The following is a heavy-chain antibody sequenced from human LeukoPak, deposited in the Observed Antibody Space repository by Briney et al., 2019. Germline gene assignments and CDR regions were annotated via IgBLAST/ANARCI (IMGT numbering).Heavy chain of an antibody. V-gene: IGHV3-23*01. Sequence: GGSLRLSCAASGFTFRDAAMTWVRQAPGKGLEWVSLISYNGANSYYADSVKGRFTISRDNSRNTLSLQMNNLRVEDTAIYYCAKDIQLSTWGLGTMVTVSS. J-gene: IGHJ3*01. CDR1: GFTFRDAA. D-gene: IGHD5-24*01. CDR2: ISYNGANS. CDR3: AKDIQLST.